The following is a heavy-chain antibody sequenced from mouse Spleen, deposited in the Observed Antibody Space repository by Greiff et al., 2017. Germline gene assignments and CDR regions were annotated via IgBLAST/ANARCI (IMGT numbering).Heavy chain of an antibody. V-gene: IGHV1-64*01. D-gene: IGHD1-1*01. Sequence: QVQLKQPGAELVKPGASVKLSCKASGYTFTSYWMHWVKQRPGQGLEWIGMIHPNSGSTNYNEKFKSKATLTVDKSSSTAYMQLSSLTSEDSAVYYCARWGITTVVATGFDYWGQGTTLTVSS. J-gene: IGHJ2*01. CDR2: IHPNSGST. CDR1: GYTFTSYW. CDR3: ARWGITTVVATGFDY.